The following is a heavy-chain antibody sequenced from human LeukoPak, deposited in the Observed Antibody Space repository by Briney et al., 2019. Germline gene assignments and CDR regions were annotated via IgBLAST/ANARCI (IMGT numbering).Heavy chain of an antibody. D-gene: IGHD1-7*01. Sequence: SETLSLTCTVSGGSISSYYWSWIRQPPGKGLEWIGYIYYSGSTNYNPSLKSRVTISVDTSKNQFSLKLSSVTAADTAVYYCARGRTWNYNCFDPWGQGTLVTVSS. V-gene: IGHV4-59*01. CDR2: IYYSGST. CDR1: GGSISSYY. CDR3: ARGRTWNYNCFDP. J-gene: IGHJ5*02.